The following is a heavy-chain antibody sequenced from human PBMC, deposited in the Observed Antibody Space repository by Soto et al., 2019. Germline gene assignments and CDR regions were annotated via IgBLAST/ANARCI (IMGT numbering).Heavy chain of an antibody. CDR3: AKDIGVPAAKGPYYYYYGMDV. J-gene: IGHJ6*02. D-gene: IGHD2-2*01. V-gene: IGHV3-30*18. CDR2: ISYDGSNK. Sequence: QVQLVESGGGVVQPGRSLRLSCAASGFTFSSYGMHWVRQAPGKGLEWVAVISYDGSNKYYADSVKGRFTISRDNSKNTLYLQMNSLRAEDTAVYYCAKDIGVPAAKGPYYYYYGMDVWGQGTTVTVSS. CDR1: GFTFSSYG.